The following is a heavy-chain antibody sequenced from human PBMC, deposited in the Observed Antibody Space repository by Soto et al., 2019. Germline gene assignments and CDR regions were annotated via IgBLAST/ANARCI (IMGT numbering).Heavy chain of an antibody. J-gene: IGHJ4*02. CDR3: ARGGGYPPPRFDY. V-gene: IGHV4-30-4*01. CDR1: GDPISSDNYY. Sequence: QVQLQESGPGLVKPSQTLSLTCTVSGDPISSDNYYWSWIRQPPGKCLEWIGHIFYSGSTQYNPSLKSRVTISLDTSQNQFSLKLTSMTAADTAVYFCARGGGYPPPRFDYWGPGTLVSVSS. CDR2: IFYSGST. D-gene: IGHD3-16*02.